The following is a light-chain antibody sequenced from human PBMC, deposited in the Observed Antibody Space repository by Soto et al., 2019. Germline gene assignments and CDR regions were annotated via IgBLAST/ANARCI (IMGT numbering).Light chain of an antibody. CDR3: SSYTSSSTVV. CDR1: SSDVGGYNY. V-gene: IGLV2-14*01. Sequence: QSVLTQPASVSXSPGQSITLSCTGTSSDVGGYNYVSWYQQHPGKAPKLMIYEVSNRPSGVSNRFSGSKSGNTASLTISGLQAEDEADYYCSSYTSSSTVVFGGGTKVTVL. J-gene: IGLJ2*01. CDR2: EVS.